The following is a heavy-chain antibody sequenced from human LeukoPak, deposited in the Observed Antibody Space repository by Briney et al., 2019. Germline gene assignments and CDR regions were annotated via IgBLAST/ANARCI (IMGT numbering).Heavy chain of an antibody. V-gene: IGHV4-34*01. CDR2: INHSGST. CDR3: ARDRRNYYYGSGSYYKYYYYGMDV. J-gene: IGHJ6*02. D-gene: IGHD3-10*01. CDR1: GGSFSGYY. Sequence: SETLSLTCAVYGGSFSGYYWSWIRQPPGKGLEWIGEINHSGSTNYNPSLKSRVTISVDTSKIQFSLKLSSVTAADTAVYYCARDRRNYYYGSGSYYKYYYYGMDVWGQGTTVTVSS.